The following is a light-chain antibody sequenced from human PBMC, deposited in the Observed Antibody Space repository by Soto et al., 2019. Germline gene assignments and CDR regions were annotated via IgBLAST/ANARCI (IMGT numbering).Light chain of an antibody. J-gene: IGLJ1*01. CDR1: SSDVGGYEY. CDR3: GSITSSSTSV. V-gene: IGLV2-14*01. Sequence: QAVVSQPASVSGSPGQSITISCTGTSSDVGGYEYVSWYQHQPDKAPKLIIYDVTNRPSGVSTRFSGSKSGNTASLTISGIQTEDEADYYCGSITSSSTSVFGTGTKVTVL. CDR2: DVT.